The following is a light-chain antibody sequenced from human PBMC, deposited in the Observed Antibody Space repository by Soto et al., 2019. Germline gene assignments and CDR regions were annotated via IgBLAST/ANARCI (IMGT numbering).Light chain of an antibody. V-gene: IGLV2-8*01. CDR1: SSDVGGYSY. Sequence: QSALTQPPSASGSPGQSVAISCTGTSSDVGGYSYVSWYQQHPGKAPKLMIYEVSKRPSGVPDCFSGSKSGNTASLTVSGLQAEDEADYYCSSYARNRDVLFGGGTKLTVL. CDR3: SSYARNRDVL. CDR2: EVS. J-gene: IGLJ2*01.